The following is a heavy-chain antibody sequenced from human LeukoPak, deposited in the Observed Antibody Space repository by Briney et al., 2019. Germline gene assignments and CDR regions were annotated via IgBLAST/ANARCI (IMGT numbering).Heavy chain of an antibody. Sequence: GGSLRLSCAASGFTFDDYAMHWVRQAPGKGLEWVSGISWNSGSIGYADSVKGRFTISRDNAKNSLYLQMNSLRAEDTALYYCAKGTSLAVASERYDYWGQGTLVTVSS. CDR1: GFTFDDYA. J-gene: IGHJ4*02. V-gene: IGHV3-9*01. D-gene: IGHD6-19*01. CDR3: AKGTSLAVASERYDY. CDR2: ISWNSGSI.